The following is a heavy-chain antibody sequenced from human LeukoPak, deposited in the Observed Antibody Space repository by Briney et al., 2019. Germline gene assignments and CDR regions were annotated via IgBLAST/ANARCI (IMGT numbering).Heavy chain of an antibody. CDR2: IYYSGST. J-gene: IGHJ4*02. CDR1: GGSISSYY. CDR3: ARGPGDGYNYKY. V-gene: IGHV4-59*01. Sequence: SQTLSLTCTVSGGSISSYYWSWIRQPPGKGLEWFGYIYYSGSTNYNPSLKSRVTISVDTSKNQFSLRLSSVTAADTAVYYCARGPGDGYNYKYWGQGTLVTVSS. D-gene: IGHD5-24*01.